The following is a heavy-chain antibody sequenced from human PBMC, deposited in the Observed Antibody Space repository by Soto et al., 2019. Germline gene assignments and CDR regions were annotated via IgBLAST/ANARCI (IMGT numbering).Heavy chain of an antibody. V-gene: IGHV3-53*01. CDR3: ASAPCWRRINCTHDY. Sequence: GVSLRLSCAASGFTVSDSYMSWVRQAPGKGLESVSVIYSDGDTYYADSGKGRFTISRDNSKNTLHRQMNSLRAEDTAVYYCASAPCWRRINCTHDYWAEGPLEIVSS. CDR2: IYSDGDT. J-gene: IGHJ4*02. D-gene: IGHD1-20*01. CDR1: GFTVSDSY.